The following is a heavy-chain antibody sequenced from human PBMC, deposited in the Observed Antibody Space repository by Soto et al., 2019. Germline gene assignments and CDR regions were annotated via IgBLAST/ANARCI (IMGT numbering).Heavy chain of an antibody. Sequence: PGGSLRLSCAASGFTFSDYYMSWIRQAPGKGLEWVSDISSSGSIIFYADSVKGRFTISRDNAKNSLYLQMNSLGAEDTAVYYCARVDGYYYYGMDVWGQGTMVTVSS. D-gene: IGHD3-22*01. V-gene: IGHV3-11*01. J-gene: IGHJ6*02. CDR1: GFTFSDYY. CDR2: ISSSGSII. CDR3: ARVDGYYYYGMDV.